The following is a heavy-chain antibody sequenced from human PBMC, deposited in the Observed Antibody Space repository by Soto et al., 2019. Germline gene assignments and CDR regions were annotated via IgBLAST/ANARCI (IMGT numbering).Heavy chain of an antibody. D-gene: IGHD6-13*01. CDR2: IYYSGST. Sequence: SETLSLTCTVSGGSISSGDYYWSWIRQPPGKGLEWIGYIYYSGSTYYNPSLKSRVTISVDTSKNQFSLKLSSVTAADTAVYYCARDSRMSSSWYGRSFDYWGQGTLVTVSS. V-gene: IGHV4-30-4*01. CDR3: ARDSRMSSSWYGRSFDY. CDR1: GGSISSGDYY. J-gene: IGHJ4*02.